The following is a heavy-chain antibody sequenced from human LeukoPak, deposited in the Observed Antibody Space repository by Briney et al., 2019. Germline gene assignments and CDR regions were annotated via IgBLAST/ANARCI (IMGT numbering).Heavy chain of an antibody. CDR3: ARAGYSNEGYSGYGHEDY. CDR2: IYYSGST. CDR1: GGSMRSYY. Sequence: SETLSLTCTVSGGSMRSYYWSWIRQPPGKGLEWIGYIYYSGSTNYNPSLKSRVTISVDTSKNQFSLKLSSVTAADTAVYYCARAGYSNEGYSGYGHEDYWGQGTLVTVSS. V-gene: IGHV4-59*01. D-gene: IGHD5-12*01. J-gene: IGHJ4*02.